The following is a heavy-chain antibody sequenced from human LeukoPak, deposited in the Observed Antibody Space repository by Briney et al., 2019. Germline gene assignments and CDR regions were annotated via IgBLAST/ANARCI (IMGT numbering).Heavy chain of an antibody. CDR1: GFSLSTSGVG. Sequence: SGPTLVNPTQTLTLTCTFSGFSLSTSGVGVGWIRQPPGKALEWLALIYWNDDKRYSPSLKSRLTITKDTSKNQVVLTMTNMDPVDTATYYCALQIDFWSGHHGFDPWGQGTLVTVSS. J-gene: IGHJ5*02. D-gene: IGHD3-3*01. CDR3: ALQIDFWSGHHGFDP. V-gene: IGHV2-5*01. CDR2: IYWNDDK.